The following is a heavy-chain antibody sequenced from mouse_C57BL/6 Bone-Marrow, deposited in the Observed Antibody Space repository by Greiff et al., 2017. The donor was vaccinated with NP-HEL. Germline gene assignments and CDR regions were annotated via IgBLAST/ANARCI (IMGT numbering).Heavy chain of an antibody. CDR3: ASPSWFAY. J-gene: IGHJ3*01. CDR1: GFTFSSYA. Sequence: EVQGVESGGGLVKPGGSLKLSCAASGFTFSSYAMSWVRQTPEKRLEWVATISDGGSYTYYPDNVKGRFTISRDNAKNNLYLQMSHLKSEDTAMYYCASPSWFAYWGQGTLVTVSA. CDR2: ISDGGSYT. V-gene: IGHV5-4*01.